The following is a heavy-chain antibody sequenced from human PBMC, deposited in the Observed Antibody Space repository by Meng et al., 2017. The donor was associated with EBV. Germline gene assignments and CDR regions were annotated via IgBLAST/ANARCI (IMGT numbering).Heavy chain of an antibody. CDR2: IIPIFGTA. D-gene: IGHD6-13*01. V-gene: IGHV1-69*06. CDR3: ARAEIAAAGRLDY. Sequence: QGRVVQSGAEVNQPGSSVKVSCKASGGTFSSYAISWVRQAPGQGLEWMGGIIPIFGTANYAQKFQGRVTITADKSTSTAYMELSSLRSEDTAVYYCARAEIAAAGRLDYWGQGTLVTVSS. CDR1: GGTFSSYA. J-gene: IGHJ4*02.